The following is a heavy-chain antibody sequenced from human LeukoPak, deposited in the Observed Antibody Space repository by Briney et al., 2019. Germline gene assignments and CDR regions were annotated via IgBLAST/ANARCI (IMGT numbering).Heavy chain of an antibody. J-gene: IGHJ3*02. CDR3: ASRPTVAVARMGKAFDI. CDR1: GFTFSTYG. D-gene: IGHD6-19*01. CDR2: IRYDGSNK. V-gene: IGHV3-30*02. Sequence: PGGSLRLSCAASGFTFSTYGMHWVRQAPGKGLEWVAFIRYDGSNKYYADSVKGRFTISRDNSKNTLYLQMNSLRAEDTAVYYCASRPTVAVARMGKAFDIWGQGAMVTVSS.